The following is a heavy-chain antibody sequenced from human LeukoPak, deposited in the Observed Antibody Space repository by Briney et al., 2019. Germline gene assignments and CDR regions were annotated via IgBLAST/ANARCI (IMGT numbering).Heavy chain of an antibody. CDR2: IYYSGST. V-gene: IGHV4-4*07. CDR1: GGSISSYY. Sequence: SETLSLTCTVSGGSISSYYWSWIRQPAGKGLEWIGRIYYSGSTNYNPSLKSRVTISVDTSKNQFSLKLSSVTAADTAVYYCARRYGSGSSGTFDYWGQGTLVTVSS. J-gene: IGHJ4*02. CDR3: ARRYGSGSSGTFDY. D-gene: IGHD3-10*01.